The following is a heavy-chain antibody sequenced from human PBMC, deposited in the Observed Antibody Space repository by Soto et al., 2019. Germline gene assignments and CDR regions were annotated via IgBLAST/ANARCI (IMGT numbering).Heavy chain of an antibody. D-gene: IGHD3-3*01. CDR3: AKTPESLRFLEWPYSDPYGMDV. V-gene: IGHV3-30*18. CDR1: GFTFSSYG. Sequence: LRLSCAASGFTFSSYGMHWVRQAPGKGLEWVAVISYDGSNKYYADSVKGRFTISRDNSKNTLYLQMNSLRAEDTAVYYCAKTPESLRFLEWPYSDPYGMDVWGQGTTVTVSS. CDR2: ISYDGSNK. J-gene: IGHJ6*02.